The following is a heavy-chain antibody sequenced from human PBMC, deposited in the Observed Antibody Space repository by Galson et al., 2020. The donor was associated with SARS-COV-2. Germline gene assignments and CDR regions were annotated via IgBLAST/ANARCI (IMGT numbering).Heavy chain of an antibody. D-gene: IGHD3-10*01. J-gene: IGHJ4*02. CDR1: GGSISSYY. Sequence: PSETLSLTCTVSGGSISSYYWNWIRQSSGKGLEWIGYIYYSGSPNYNPSLKSRVTISVDTSKNQFSLRLKSVTAADTAVYYCAKHSSGSYYSPFDYWGQGTLVTVSS. CDR2: IYYSGSP. V-gene: IGHV4-59*01. CDR3: AKHSSGSYYSPFDY.